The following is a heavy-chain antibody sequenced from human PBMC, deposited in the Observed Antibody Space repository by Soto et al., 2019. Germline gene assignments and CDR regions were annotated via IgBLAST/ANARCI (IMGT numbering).Heavy chain of an antibody. D-gene: IGHD3-10*01. CDR3: ASVGGFGATTIDY. Sequence: QVQLQESGPGLVKPSQTLSLTCTVSGGSISSGDYYWSWIRQPPGKGLEWIGYIYYSGSTYYNPSLQSRVTISVDTSKNQFSLQLSSVTAADTAVYYCASVGGFGATTIDYWGQGTLVTVSS. CDR2: IYYSGST. V-gene: IGHV4-30-4*01. J-gene: IGHJ4*02. CDR1: GGSISSGDYY.